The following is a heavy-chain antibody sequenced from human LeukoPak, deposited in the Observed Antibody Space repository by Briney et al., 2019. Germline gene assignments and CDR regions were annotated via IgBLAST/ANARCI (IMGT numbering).Heavy chain of an antibody. D-gene: IGHD2-2*01. J-gene: IGHJ4*02. CDR1: GGSISRSSHH. CDR3: ARLVRYCSTETCYPFDH. Sequence: PSETLSLTCTVSGGSISRSSHHGAWIRQPPGKGLEWIGSMYYSGGTYYNPSLKSRVTISIETSKNQFSLKLNSVTAADTAVYYGARLVRYCSTETCYPFDHWGQGTLVTVSS. CDR2: MYYSGGT. V-gene: IGHV4-39*01.